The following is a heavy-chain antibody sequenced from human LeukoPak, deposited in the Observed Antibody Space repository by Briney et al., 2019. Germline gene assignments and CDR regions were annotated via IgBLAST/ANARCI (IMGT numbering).Heavy chain of an antibody. CDR3: VRDRRCGGSCYHFDY. CDR2: IKQDGSEK. Sequence: GGSLRLSCAASGFTFSNYWMMWVRQAPGKGLEWVANIKQDGSEKYYVDSVKGRFTISRDNAKNSLYLQMNSLRAEDTAVYYCVRDRRCGGSCYHFDYWGQGTLVTVSS. J-gene: IGHJ4*02. D-gene: IGHD2-15*01. V-gene: IGHV3-7*01. CDR1: GFTFSNYW.